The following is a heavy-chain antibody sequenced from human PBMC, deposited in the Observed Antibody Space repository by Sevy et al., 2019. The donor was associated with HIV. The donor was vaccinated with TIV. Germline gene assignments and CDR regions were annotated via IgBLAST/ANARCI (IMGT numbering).Heavy chain of an antibody. D-gene: IGHD2-15*01. J-gene: IGHJ6*02. CDR2: IRSKANSYAT. Sequence: GESLKISCAASGFTFSGSAMHWVRQASGKGLEWVGRIRSKANSYATAYAASVKGRFTISRDDSKNTAYLQMNSLKTEDTAVYYCTRPGCSGGSCHYYYGMDVWGQGTTVTVSS. V-gene: IGHV3-73*01. CDR1: GFTFSGSA. CDR3: TRPGCSGGSCHYYYGMDV.